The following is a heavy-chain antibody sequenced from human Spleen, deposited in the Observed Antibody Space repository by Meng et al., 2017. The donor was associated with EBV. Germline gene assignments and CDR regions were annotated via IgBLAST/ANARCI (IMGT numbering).Heavy chain of an antibody. V-gene: IGHV1-69*01. CDR3: ATSRGNYYDSGGPLGY. CDR2: IIPIFDKA. CDR1: GGTFSSYA. Sequence: QVQLVQSGAEVRKPGSSVKVSCKASGGTFSSYAISWVRQAPGQGLEWMGGIIPIFDKANYAQGRVTITADESTSTAYLELSSLRSEDTAVYYCATSRGNYYDSGGPLGYWGRGTLVTVAS. J-gene: IGHJ4*02. D-gene: IGHD3-22*01.